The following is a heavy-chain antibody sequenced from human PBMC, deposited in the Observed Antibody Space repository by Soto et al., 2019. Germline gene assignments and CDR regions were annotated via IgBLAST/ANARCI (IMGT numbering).Heavy chain of an antibody. D-gene: IGHD3-22*01. V-gene: IGHV2-26*04. CDR3: ACLTYSYDTSGYYYGY. CDR1: GFSMRNARMG. CDR2: IFSTDAK. J-gene: IGHJ4*02. Sequence: EYVPTLVNPTETLTLTCTFSGFSMRNARMGVSWIRQPPGKALEWLAHIFSTDAKSYSTSLKNRLTISKDTSKGQVVLRMTNMDHVDTATYYCACLTYSYDTSGYYYGYWGQGALVTVSS.